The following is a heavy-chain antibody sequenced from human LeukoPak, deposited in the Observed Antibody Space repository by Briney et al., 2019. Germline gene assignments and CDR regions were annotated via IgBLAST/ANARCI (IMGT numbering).Heavy chain of an antibody. CDR3: ARAIYPNYYDSSGYYIDYYYYGMDV. V-gene: IGHV4-39*07. Sequence: PSETLSLICTVSGGSISSSNYYWGWIRQPPGKGLEWIGAIYYSGATYYNPSLKSQVTISVDTSKNQFSLKLSSVTAADTAVYYCARAIYPNYYDSSGYYIDYYYYGMDVWGQGTTVTVSS. CDR2: IYYSGAT. D-gene: IGHD3-22*01. J-gene: IGHJ6*02. CDR1: GGSISSSNYY.